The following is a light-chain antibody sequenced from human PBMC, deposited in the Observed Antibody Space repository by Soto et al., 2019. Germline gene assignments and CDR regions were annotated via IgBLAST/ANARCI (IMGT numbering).Light chain of an antibody. J-gene: IGKJ2*01. V-gene: IGKV3-11*01. CDR2: DTS. Sequence: EVVLTQSPATLSLSPGARATLSCRASQSVSSHFAWYQQKPGQAPRLLIYDTSNRATGIPARFSGSGSGTDFTLTSSSREPEDFAVYYCQQRSNWPMYTFGQGTKLEIK. CDR3: QQRSNWPMYT. CDR1: QSVSSH.